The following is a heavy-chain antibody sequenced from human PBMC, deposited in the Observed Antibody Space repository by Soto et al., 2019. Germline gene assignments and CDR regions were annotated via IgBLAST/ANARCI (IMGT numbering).Heavy chain of an antibody. CDR3: ARLTINYFASSSSSSSSNYDSGMDD. V-gene: IGHV4-61*01. CDR2: IYYSGST. Sequence: NPSETLSLTCTVSGGSVSSGSYYWSWIRQPPGKGLEWIGYIYYSGSTNYNPSLKSRVTISVDTSKNQFSLKLSSVTAADTDVYCCARLTINYFASSSSSSSSNYDSGMDDWGQGTTVTVSS. J-gene: IGHJ6*02. D-gene: IGHD3-22*01. CDR1: GGSVSSGSYY.